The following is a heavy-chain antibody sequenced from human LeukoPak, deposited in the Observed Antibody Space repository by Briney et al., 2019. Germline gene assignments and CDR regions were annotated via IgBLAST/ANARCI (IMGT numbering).Heavy chain of an antibody. CDR3: AGQLVHGDNWFDP. CDR1: GGTFSSYA. Sequence: ASVKVSCKASGGTFSSYAISWVRQAPGQGLEWMGGIIPIFGTANYAQKFQGRVTITTDESTSTAYMELSSLRSEDTAVYYCAGQLVHGDNWFDPWGQGTLVTVSS. V-gene: IGHV1-69*05. D-gene: IGHD6-13*01. J-gene: IGHJ5*02. CDR2: IIPIFGTA.